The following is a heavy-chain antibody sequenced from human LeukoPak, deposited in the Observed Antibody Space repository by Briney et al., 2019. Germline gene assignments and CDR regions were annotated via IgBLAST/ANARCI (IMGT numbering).Heavy chain of an antibody. Sequence: PGGSLRLSCAASGFTFSSYWMSWVRQAPGKGLEWVANIKQDGSEKYYVDSVKGRFTISRDNSKNTVYLQMNSLRAEDTAIYYCATDGSGWSRSSWGQGTLVTVSS. CDR1: GFTFSSYW. CDR3: ATDGSGWSRSS. CDR2: IKQDGSEK. D-gene: IGHD6-19*01. J-gene: IGHJ5*02. V-gene: IGHV3-7*03.